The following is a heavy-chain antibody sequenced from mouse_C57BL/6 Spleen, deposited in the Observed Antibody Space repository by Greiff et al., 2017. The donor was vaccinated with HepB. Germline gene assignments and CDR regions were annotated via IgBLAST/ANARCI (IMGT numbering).Heavy chain of an antibody. D-gene: IGHD2-5*01. CDR1: GYTFTDYE. J-gene: IGHJ2*01. V-gene: IGHV1-15*01. CDR3: TRWVYYSNLDY. CDR2: IDPETGGT. Sequence: QVHVKQSGAELVRPGASVTLSCKASGYTFTDYEMHWVKQTPVHGLEWIGAIDPETGGTAYNQKFKGKAILTADKSSSTAYMELRSLTSEDSAVYYCTRWVYYSNLDYWGQGTTLTVSS.